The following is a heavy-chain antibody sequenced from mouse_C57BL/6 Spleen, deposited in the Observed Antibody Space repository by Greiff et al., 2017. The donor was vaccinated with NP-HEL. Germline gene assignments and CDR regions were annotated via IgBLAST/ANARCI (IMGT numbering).Heavy chain of an antibody. V-gene: IGHV1-64*01. Sequence: QVQLQQPGAELVKPGASVKLSCKASGYTFTSYWMHWVKQRPGQGLEWIGMIHPTSGSTNSNEKFKSKATLTVDKYYSTAYMQLSSRTSEDSAVYYCAGRGDYDVYAMDYWGQGTSVTVSS. CDR2: IHPTSGST. CDR3: AGRGDYDVYAMDY. CDR1: GYTFTSYW. J-gene: IGHJ4*01. D-gene: IGHD2-4*01.